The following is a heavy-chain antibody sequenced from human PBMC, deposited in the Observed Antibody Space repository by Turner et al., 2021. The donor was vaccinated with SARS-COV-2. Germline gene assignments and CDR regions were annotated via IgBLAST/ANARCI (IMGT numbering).Heavy chain of an antibody. CDR2: INGTGHVT. V-gene: IGHV3-23*01. Sequence: EVQLLESGGGLVQPGGSLRLSCAASGFTFNNFAMSWVRQAPGRGLEWVSAINGTGHVTHYVDAVKGRFTISRDSTKNTLYLQMNSLRVEDTAIYYCAKCVTTCQTKGLDNWGQGTLVTVSS. CDR3: AKCVTTCQTKGLDN. D-gene: IGHD1-26*01. CDR1: GFTFNNFA. J-gene: IGHJ4*02.